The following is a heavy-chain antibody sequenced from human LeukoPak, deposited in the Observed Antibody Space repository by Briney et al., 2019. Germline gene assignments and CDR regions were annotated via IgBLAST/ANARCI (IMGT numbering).Heavy chain of an antibody. V-gene: IGHV3-74*01. J-gene: IGHJ4*02. D-gene: IGHD1-1*01. CDR3: ARSRDNVLDY. CDR2: LSSDGTDA. Sequence: SGGSLRLSCAASGFIFSRYWMYWVRQVPGKGLMWVSRLSSDGTDASYADSVEGRFAVSRDSARNTLYLQMKSLRAEDTAVYYCARSRDNVLDYWGQGTLVTVSS. CDR1: GFIFSRYW.